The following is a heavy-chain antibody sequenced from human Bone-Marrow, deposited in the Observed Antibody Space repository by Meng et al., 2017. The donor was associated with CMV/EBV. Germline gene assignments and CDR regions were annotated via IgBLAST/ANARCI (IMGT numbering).Heavy chain of an antibody. J-gene: IGHJ6*02. CDR3: ARFSQGGCTSTSGYKNGMDV. CDR1: GYTFTSYN. Sequence: ASVKVSCKASGYTFTSYNISWVRQAPGQGLEWMGIINPSGGSTSYAQKFQGRVTMTRDTSTSTVYMELSSLRAEDTAVYYCARFSQGGCTSTSGYKNGMDVWGQGTTVTVSS. V-gene: IGHV1-46*01. CDR2: INPSGGST. D-gene: IGHD2-2*02.